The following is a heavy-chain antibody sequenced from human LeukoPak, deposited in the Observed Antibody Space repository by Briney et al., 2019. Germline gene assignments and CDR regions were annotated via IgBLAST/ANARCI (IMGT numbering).Heavy chain of an antibody. CDR2: MNPNSGNT. CDR3: ARDPPVSPRYCSSTSCYLYY. D-gene: IGHD2-2*01. J-gene: IGHJ4*02. Sequence: GASVKVSCKASGYTFTSYDINWVRQATGQGLEWMGWMNPNSGNTGYAQKFQGRVTMTTDTSTSTAYMELRSLRSDDTAVYYCARDPPVSPRYCSSTSCYLYYWGQGTLVTVSS. V-gene: IGHV1-8*01. CDR1: GYTFTSYD.